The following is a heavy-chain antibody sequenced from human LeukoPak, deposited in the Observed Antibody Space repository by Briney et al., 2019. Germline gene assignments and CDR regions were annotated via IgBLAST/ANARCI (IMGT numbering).Heavy chain of an antibody. J-gene: IGHJ5*02. CDR2: INHSGST. CDR1: GGSFSGYY. D-gene: IGHD2-2*01. Sequence: PSETLSLTCAVYGGSFSGYYWSWIRQPPGKGLEWIGEINHSGSTSYNPSLKSRVTISVDTSKNQFSLKLSSVTAADTAVYYCARTLLPAASNNWFDPWGQGTLVTVSS. CDR3: ARTLLPAASNNWFDP. V-gene: IGHV4-34*01.